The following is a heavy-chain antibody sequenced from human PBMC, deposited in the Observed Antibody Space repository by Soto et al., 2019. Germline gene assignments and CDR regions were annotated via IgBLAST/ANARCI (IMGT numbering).Heavy chain of an antibody. Sequence: QVQLVESGGGVVQPGRSLRLSCAASGFTFNNYGMHWVRQAPGKGREWVAVIWNDGNGYYYANSVKGRFTISRDNSKNTLYLQMSSLRAEDTAVYYCARRQISPPTRGAASASGAMDVWGQGTTVTVSS. V-gene: IGHV3-33*01. CDR3: ARRQISPPTRGAASASGAMDV. J-gene: IGHJ6*02. CDR2: IWNDGNGY. D-gene: IGHD6-13*01. CDR1: GFTFNNYG.